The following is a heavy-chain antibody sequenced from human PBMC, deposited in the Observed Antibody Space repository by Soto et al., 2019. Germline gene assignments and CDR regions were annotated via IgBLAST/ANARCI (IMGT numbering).Heavy chain of an antibody. Sequence: QVQLVESGGGVVQPGRSLRLSCAASGFTFSSYGMHWVRQAPGKGLEWVAVISYDGSNKYYADSVKGRFTISRDNSXXTLDLQMNSLRAEDTAVYYCAKDRHYVYYYYGMDVWGQGTTVTVSS. CDR1: GFTFSSYG. V-gene: IGHV3-30*18. J-gene: IGHJ6*02. CDR3: AKDRHYVYYYYGMDV. D-gene: IGHD3-10*02. CDR2: ISYDGSNK.